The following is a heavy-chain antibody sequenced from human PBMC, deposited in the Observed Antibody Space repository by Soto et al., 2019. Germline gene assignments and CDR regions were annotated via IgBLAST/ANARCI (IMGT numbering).Heavy chain of an antibody. CDR3: ARGWGRIFDY. CDR2: INHSGST. Sequence: QVQLQQWGAGLLKPSETLSLTCAVYGGSFSGYYWNWIRQPPGKGLEWIGEINHSGSTNYNPSLKSRVTISVDPSKNQFSLKLSSVTAADMSGYYCARGWGRIFDYWGQGTRVTVSS. CDR1: GGSFSGYY. J-gene: IGHJ4*02. V-gene: IGHV4-34*01. D-gene: IGHD7-27*01.